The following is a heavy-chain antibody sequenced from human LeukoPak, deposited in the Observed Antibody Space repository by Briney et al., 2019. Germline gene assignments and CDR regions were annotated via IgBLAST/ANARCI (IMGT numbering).Heavy chain of an antibody. J-gene: IGHJ4*02. Sequence: GGSLRLSCAASGFTLSSYGMHWVRQAPGKGLEWVAFIRYDGSNKYYADSVEGRFTISRDNSKNTLYLQMNSLRAEDTAVYYCAKDGLYDFWSGYSNYFDYWGQGTLVTVSS. CDR3: AKDGLYDFWSGYSNYFDY. CDR2: IRYDGSNK. D-gene: IGHD3-3*01. CDR1: GFTLSSYG. V-gene: IGHV3-30*02.